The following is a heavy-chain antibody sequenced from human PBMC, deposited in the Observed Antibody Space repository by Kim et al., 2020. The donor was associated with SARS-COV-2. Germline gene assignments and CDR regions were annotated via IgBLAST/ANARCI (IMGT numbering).Heavy chain of an antibody. CDR1: GYTFTSYD. J-gene: IGHJ6*02. Sequence: ASVKVSCKASGYTFTSYDINWVRQATGQGLEWMGCMNPNSGNTGYAQKFQGRVTMTRNTSTSTAYMELSSLRSEDTAVYYCARVAAAGTVYYYYGMDVWGQGTTVTVSS. D-gene: IGHD6-13*01. CDR3: ARVAAAGTVYYYYGMDV. V-gene: IGHV1-8*01. CDR2: MNPNSGNT.